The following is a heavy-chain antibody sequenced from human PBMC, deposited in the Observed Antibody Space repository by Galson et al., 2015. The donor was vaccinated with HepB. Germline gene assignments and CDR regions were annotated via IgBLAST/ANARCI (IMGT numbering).Heavy chain of an antibody. CDR1: GGSISSGGYY. CDR3: ARVKNLAGNQLLFAYDY. CDR2: IYYSGCT. Sequence: TLSLTCTVSGGSISSGGYYWSWIRQHPGKGLEWIGYIYYSGCTYYNPSLKSRVTISVDTSKNQFSLKLSSVTAADTAVYYCARVKNLAGNQLLFAYDYWGQGTLVTVSS. V-gene: IGHV4-31*03. D-gene: IGHD2-2*01. J-gene: IGHJ4*02.